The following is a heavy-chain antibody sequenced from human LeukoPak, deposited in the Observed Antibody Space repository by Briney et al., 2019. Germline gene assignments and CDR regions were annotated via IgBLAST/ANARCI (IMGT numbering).Heavy chain of an antibody. CDR2: ISSSSSYI. V-gene: IGHV3-21*01. D-gene: IGHD5-18*01. CDR1: GFTFSSYS. Sequence: GGSLRLSCAASGFTFSSYSMNWVRQAPGKGLEWVSSISSSSSYIYYADSVKGRFTISRDNAKNSLYPQMNSLRAEDTAVYYCAKGGIQLWSGFDYWGQGTLVTVSS. CDR3: AKGGIQLWSGFDY. J-gene: IGHJ4*02.